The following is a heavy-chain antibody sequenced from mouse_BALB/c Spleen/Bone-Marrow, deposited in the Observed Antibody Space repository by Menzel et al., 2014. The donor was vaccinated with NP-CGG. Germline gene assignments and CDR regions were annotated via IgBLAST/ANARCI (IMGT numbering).Heavy chain of an antibody. Sequence: QVQLQQSGPGLVAPSQSLSITCTVSGFSLTGYGINWVRQPPGKGLEWLGMIWGDGNTDYNSALKSRLSISKDNSKSQVLSKMNSLQTDDTARYYCARAPGYDLYYAMDYWGQGTSVTVSS. D-gene: IGHD1-2*01. CDR1: GFSLTGYG. V-gene: IGHV2-6-7*01. CDR3: ARAPGYDLYYAMDY. CDR2: IWGDGNT. J-gene: IGHJ4*01.